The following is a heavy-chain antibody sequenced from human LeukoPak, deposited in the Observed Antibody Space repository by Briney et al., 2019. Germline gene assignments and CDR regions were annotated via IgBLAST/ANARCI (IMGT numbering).Heavy chain of an antibody. CDR3: ARSQGGNTLWFDP. J-gene: IGHJ5*02. V-gene: IGHV1-46*01. CDR2: INTSGGST. Sequence: GASGRVSCKASGYTFTSYYMHWVRQAPGQGLEWMGIINTSGGSTTNAQKFQGRVSMTRDTSTSTVYLEVSSLRSEDTAVYYCARSQGGNTLWFDPWGQGTLVTV. CDR1: GYTFTSYY. D-gene: IGHD4-23*01.